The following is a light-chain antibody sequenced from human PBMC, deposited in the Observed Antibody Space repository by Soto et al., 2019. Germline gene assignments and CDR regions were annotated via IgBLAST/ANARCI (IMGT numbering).Light chain of an antibody. Sequence: QSALTHPLSVSGSPGQSVTISCTRTSSYIGPYDHVAWYQQHPGKAPKLIIFAVRKRPSGVPNRFSGSKSGNTASLTVSGLQAEDEADYYCSSYTGSNNYVFGTGTKVTVL. J-gene: IGLJ1*01. CDR3: SSYTGSNNYV. CDR1: SSYIGPYDH. V-gene: IGLV2-11*01. CDR2: AVR.